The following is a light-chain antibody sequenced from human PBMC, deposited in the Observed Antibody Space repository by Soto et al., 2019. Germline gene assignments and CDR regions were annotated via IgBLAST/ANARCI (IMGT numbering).Light chain of an antibody. V-gene: IGLV1-40*01. Sequence: QSVLTQPPSVSGAPGQRVTISCTGSSSNIGAGYDVHWYQQLPRTAPKLLIYGNSNRPSGVPDRFSGSKSGTSASLAITGLQAEDEADYYCQSYDNSLSGMVFGGGTKVTVL. CDR3: QSYDNSLSGMV. J-gene: IGLJ2*01. CDR1: SSNIGAGYD. CDR2: GNS.